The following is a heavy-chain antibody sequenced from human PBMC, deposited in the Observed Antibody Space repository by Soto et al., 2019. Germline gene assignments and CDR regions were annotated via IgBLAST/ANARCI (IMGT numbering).Heavy chain of an antibody. Sequence: GGSLRLSCAASGFTFSSYWMSWVRQAPGKGLEWVANIKQDGSEKYYVDSVKGRFTISRDNAKNSLYLQMNSLRAEDTAVYYCARSDEGACSSTSCPQIGSYYYYYYMDVWGKGTTVTVSS. J-gene: IGHJ6*03. CDR1: GFTFSSYW. CDR3: ARSDEGACSSTSCPQIGSYYYYYYMDV. V-gene: IGHV3-7*01. CDR2: IKQDGSEK. D-gene: IGHD2-2*01.